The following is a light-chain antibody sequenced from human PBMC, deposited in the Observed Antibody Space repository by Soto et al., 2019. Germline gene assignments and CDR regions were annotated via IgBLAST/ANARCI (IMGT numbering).Light chain of an antibody. V-gene: IGLV2-14*01. CDR2: DVI. CDR3: NSFTTSSTWV. CDR1: SSDIGFYRY. Sequence: QSALTQPASVSGSPGQSITISCTGTSSDIGFYRYVSWFQQYPGKAPKLIIYDVINRPSGVSNRFSGSKSGNTASLTISGLQAEDEADYYCNSFTTSSTWVFGGGTQLTVL. J-gene: IGLJ3*02.